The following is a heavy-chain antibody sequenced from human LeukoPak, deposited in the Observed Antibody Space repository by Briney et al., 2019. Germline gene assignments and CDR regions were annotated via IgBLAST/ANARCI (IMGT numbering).Heavy chain of an antibody. J-gene: IGHJ4*02. Sequence: PSETLSLTFAVYGGSFSGYYWSWIRQPPGKGLEWIGEINHSGSTNYNPSLKSRVTISVDTSKNQFSLKLSSVTAADTAVYYCARDVGEYCSSTSCQYYFDYWGQGTLVTVSS. CDR2: INHSGST. CDR3: ARDVGEYCSSTSCQYYFDY. V-gene: IGHV4-34*01. CDR1: GGSFSGYY. D-gene: IGHD2-2*01.